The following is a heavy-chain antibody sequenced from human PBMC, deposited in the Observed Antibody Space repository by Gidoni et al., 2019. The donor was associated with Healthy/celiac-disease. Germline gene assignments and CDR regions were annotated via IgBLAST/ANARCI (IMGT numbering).Heavy chain of an antibody. J-gene: IGHJ4*02. CDR3: ARAGTRCSGGSCPIDY. D-gene: IGHD2-15*01. Sequence: ELQLVESGGGLVKHGGSLRLSCAASGFTFRSHSMNWVRQSPGKGLDCVSAIISSSSYIYYAYSVKGRFTISRDNAKNSLYLQMNSLRAEDTAVYYCARAGTRCSGGSCPIDYWGQGTLVTVSS. V-gene: IGHV3-21*01. CDR1: GFTFRSHS. CDR2: IISSSSYI.